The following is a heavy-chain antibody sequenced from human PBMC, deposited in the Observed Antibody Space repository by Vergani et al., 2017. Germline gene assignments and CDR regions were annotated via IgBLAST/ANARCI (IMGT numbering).Heavy chain of an antibody. CDR3: AKGGGDNIAAHLFDY. CDR1: GGPISSTTYY. J-gene: IGHJ4*02. V-gene: IGHV4-39*07. Sequence: QLQLQESGPGLVKPSETLSLTCTVSGGPISSTTYYWGWIRQPPGKGLEWIGSIYYSGSTYYNPSLKSRVTISVDTSKNQFSLKLSSVTAADTAVYYCAKGGGDNIAAHLFDYWGQGTLVTVSS. D-gene: IGHD6-13*01. CDR2: IYYSGST.